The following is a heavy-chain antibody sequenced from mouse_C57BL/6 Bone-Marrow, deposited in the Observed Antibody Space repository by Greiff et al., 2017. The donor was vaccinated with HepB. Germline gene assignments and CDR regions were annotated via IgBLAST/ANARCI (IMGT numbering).Heavy chain of an antibody. Sequence: VQLQESGAELARPGASVKLSCKASGYTFTSYGISWVKQRTGQGLEWIGEIYPRSGNTYYNEKFKGKATLTADKSSSTAYMELRSLTSEDSAVYFCARKGPRITTVPKHGAMDYWGQGTSVTVSS. V-gene: IGHV1-81*01. CDR3: ARKGPRITTVPKHGAMDY. J-gene: IGHJ4*01. CDR1: GYTFTSYG. D-gene: IGHD1-1*01. CDR2: IYPRSGNT.